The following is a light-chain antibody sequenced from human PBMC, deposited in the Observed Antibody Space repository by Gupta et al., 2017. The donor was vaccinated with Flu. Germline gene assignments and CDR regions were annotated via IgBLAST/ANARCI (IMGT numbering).Light chain of an antibody. Sequence: QSALTQPPSASGSPGQSITISCTGTSSDVGGHNFVSWYQQHPGKAPKLIIFEVSERPSGVPDRFSGSKSGNTASLTVSGLQADDEGDYYCSSYATSNNVIFGGGTKLTVL. CDR1: SSDVGGHNF. CDR3: SSYATSNNVI. CDR2: EVS. J-gene: IGLJ2*01. V-gene: IGLV2-8*01.